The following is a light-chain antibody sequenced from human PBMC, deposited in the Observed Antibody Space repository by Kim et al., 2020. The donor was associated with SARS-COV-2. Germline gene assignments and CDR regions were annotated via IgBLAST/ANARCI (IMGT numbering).Light chain of an antibody. CDR2: DTS. Sequence: LSVSPGERATLSCRASQSISSKLAWYQQKPGQAPRLLIYDTSTRATGIPARSSGSGSGTEFTLTISSLLSEDFAVYYCQQYTDWLTFGGGTKLEI. CDR3: QQYTDWLT. CDR1: QSISSK. V-gene: IGKV3-15*01. J-gene: IGKJ4*01.